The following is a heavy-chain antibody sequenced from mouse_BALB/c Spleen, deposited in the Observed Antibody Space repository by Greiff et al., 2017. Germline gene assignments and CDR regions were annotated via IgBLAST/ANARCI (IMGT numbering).Heavy chain of an antibody. CDR3: APIYYDYAWFAY. D-gene: IGHD2-4*01. J-gene: IGHJ3*01. Sequence: EVKLQESGPGLVKPSQSLSLTCSVTGYSITSGYYWNWIRQFPGNKLEWMGYISYDGSNNYNPSLKNRISITRDTSKNQFFLKLNSVTTEDTATYYCAPIYYDYAWFAYWGQGTLVTVSA. V-gene: IGHV3-6*02. CDR1: GYSITSGYY. CDR2: ISYDGSN.